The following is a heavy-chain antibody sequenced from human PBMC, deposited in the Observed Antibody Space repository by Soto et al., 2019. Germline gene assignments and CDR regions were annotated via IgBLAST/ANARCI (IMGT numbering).Heavy chain of an antibody. V-gene: IGHV3-23*01. Sequence: EVQLLESGGGLVQPGGSLRLSCTASGFTFSDHAMTWVRQAPGKGLEWVSGISGGGSGAYYAASMKGRFTVSRANSKNTLFLQMDSLRAEDTAVYYCAIDLWWYTHWGQGTLVTVSS. CDR2: ISGGGSGA. CDR3: AIDLWWYTH. D-gene: IGHD2-15*01. CDR1: GFTFSDHA. J-gene: IGHJ4*02.